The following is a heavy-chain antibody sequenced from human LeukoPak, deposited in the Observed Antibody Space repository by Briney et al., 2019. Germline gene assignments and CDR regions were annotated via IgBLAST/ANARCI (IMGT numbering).Heavy chain of an antibody. CDR3: ARDQYDSSGYPAFGY. CDR1: GFTFSSYE. J-gene: IGHJ4*02. Sequence: GGSLRLSCAASGFTFSSYEMNWVRQAPGKGLEWVSYISSSGSTIYYADSVKGRFTISRDNAKNSLYLQMNSLRAEDTAVYYCARDQYDSSGYPAFGYWGQGTLVTVSS. CDR2: ISSSGSTI. V-gene: IGHV3-48*03. D-gene: IGHD3-22*01.